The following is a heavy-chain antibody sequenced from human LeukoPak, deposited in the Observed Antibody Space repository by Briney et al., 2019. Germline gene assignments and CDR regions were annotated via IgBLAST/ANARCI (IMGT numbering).Heavy chain of an antibody. CDR1: GGSVTNINYY. Sequence: SETLSLTCTVSGGSVTNINYYWAWIRQPPGEGLEWIGSVYHSGITYYTPSLKSRVSISVDTSRNHFSLKVTSVTAADTAVYYCAREWQYQFDYWGQGRLVTISS. CDR3: AREWQYQFDY. D-gene: IGHD4-11*01. V-gene: IGHV4-39*07. J-gene: IGHJ4*02. CDR2: VYHSGIT.